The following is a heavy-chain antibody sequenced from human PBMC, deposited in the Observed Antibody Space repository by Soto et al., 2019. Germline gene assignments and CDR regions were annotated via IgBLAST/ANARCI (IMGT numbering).Heavy chain of an antibody. Sequence: SGPTLVNPTQTLTLTCTFSGFSLSTSGMRVSWIRQPPGKALEWLARIDWDDDKFYNTSPKTRPTISKDSSKNQVVLTITNMDPCDTAPYYCARMFHCSGGTCTFDYWGQGALVTVSS. CDR3: ARMFHCSGGTCTFDY. D-gene: IGHD2-15*01. J-gene: IGHJ4*02. CDR1: GFSLSTSGMR. CDR2: IDWDDDK. V-gene: IGHV2-70*04.